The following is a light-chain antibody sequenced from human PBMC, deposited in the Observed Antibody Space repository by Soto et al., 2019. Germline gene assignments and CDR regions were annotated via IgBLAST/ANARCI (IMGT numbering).Light chain of an antibody. V-gene: IGLV2-14*01. CDR2: EVS. CDR3: SSYTSTYTYV. CDR1: SSDIGGYNY. Sequence: QSALTQPASVSGSPGQSITISCTGTSSDIGGYNYVSWYQQYPGKAPKLMIYEVSNRPSGVSYRFSGSKSGNTASLTISGLQAEDEADYYCSSYTSTYTYVFGTGTNVTVL. J-gene: IGLJ1*01.